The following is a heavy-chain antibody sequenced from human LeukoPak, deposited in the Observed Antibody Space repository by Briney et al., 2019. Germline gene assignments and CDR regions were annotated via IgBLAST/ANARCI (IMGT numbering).Heavy chain of an antibody. Sequence: SETLSLTCAVYGGSFSGYYWSWIRQPPGKGLEWIGEINHSGSTNYNPSLKSRVTISVDTSKNQFSLKLSSVTAADTAVYYCARGRKEGGANNWFDPWGQGTLVTVSS. V-gene: IGHV4-34*01. CDR2: INHSGST. D-gene: IGHD3-16*01. CDR1: GGSFSGYY. J-gene: IGHJ5*02. CDR3: ARGRKEGGANNWFDP.